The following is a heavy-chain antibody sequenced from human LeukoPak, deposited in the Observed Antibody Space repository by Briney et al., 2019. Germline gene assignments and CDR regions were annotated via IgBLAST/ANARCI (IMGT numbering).Heavy chain of an antibody. Sequence: SETLSLTCAVYGGSFSGYYWSWLRQPPGKGLEWIGEINHSGSTNYNPSLKRRVTISVDTSKNQFSLKLSSVTAADTAVYYCATRIAGYRAFDIWGQGTMVTVSS. V-gene: IGHV4-34*01. CDR2: INHSGST. D-gene: IGHD6-13*01. CDR3: ATRIAGYRAFDI. CDR1: GGSFSGYY. J-gene: IGHJ3*02.